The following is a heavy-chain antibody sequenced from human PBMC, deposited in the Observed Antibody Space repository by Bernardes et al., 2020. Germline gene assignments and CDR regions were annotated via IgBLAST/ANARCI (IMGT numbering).Heavy chain of an antibody. CDR3: ARYHVVVIASFDY. CDR1: GGSISSSSYY. J-gene: IGHJ4*02. D-gene: IGHD2-21*01. CDR2: IYYSGST. Sequence: SESLSLTCTVSGGSISSSSYYWGWLRQPPGKGLEWIGCIYYSGSTYYNPSLKSRVTISVDTSKNQFSLKLSAVPAADTAVYYCARYHVVVIASFDYWGQGTLVTVSS. V-gene: IGHV4-39*01.